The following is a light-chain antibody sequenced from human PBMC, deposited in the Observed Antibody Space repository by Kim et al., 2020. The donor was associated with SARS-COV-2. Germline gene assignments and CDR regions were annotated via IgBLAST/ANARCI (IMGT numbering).Light chain of an antibody. CDR2: DAS. CDR1: QSVSTF. J-gene: IGKJ1*01. Sequence: EIVLTQSPATLSLSPGERATLSCRAGQSVSTFLAWYQQRLGQAPRLLIYDASNRAAGAPARFSASGSGTDFTLTISSLEPDDFAIYYCQQRYSWPRTFGQGTKVDIK. V-gene: IGKV3-11*01. CDR3: QQRYSWPRT.